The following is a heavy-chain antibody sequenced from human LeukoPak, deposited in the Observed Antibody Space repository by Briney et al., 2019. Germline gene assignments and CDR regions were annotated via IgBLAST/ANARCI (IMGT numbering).Heavy chain of an antibody. J-gene: IGHJ4*02. CDR3: ARSQYDSSGYYRFDS. Sequence: SETPSLTCTVSGGSISNYHWRWIRQPPGKGLEGSGYIHYSGNTNYNPSLNSRVTISVDTAKNQFSLKLSSVTAADPAMYYCARSQYDSSGYYRFDSWGQGTLVTLSS. V-gene: IGHV4-59*01. CDR2: IHYSGNT. CDR1: GGSISNYH. D-gene: IGHD3-22*01.